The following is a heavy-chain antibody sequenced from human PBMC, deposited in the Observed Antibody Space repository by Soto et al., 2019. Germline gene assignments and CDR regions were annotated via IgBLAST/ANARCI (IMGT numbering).Heavy chain of an antibody. J-gene: IGHJ6*02. CDR3: ARTLLYCSSTSCHYYYYYGMDV. V-gene: IGHV4-34*01. CDR2: INHSGST. CDR1: GGSFSGYY. Sequence: PSETLSLTCAVYGGSFSGYYWSWIRQPPGKGLEWIGEINHSGSTNYNPSLKSRVTISVDTSKNQLSLKLSSVTAADTAVYYCARTLLYCSSTSCHYYYYYGMDVWGQGNTVTVSS. D-gene: IGHD2-2*01.